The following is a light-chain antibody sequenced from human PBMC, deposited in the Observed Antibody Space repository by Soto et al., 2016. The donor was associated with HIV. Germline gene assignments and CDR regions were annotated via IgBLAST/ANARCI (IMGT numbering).Light chain of an antibody. CDR3: QVWDSSSDHPNWV. Sequence: SYVVTQPPSVSVAPGQTARITCGGINIGSKSVHWYQQKPGQAPVLVIYDDSDRPSGIPERFSGSNSGNTATLTISRVEAGDEADYYCQVWDSSSDHPNWVFGGGTKLTV. CDR1: NIGSKS. J-gene: IGLJ3*02. CDR2: DDS. V-gene: IGLV3-21*02.